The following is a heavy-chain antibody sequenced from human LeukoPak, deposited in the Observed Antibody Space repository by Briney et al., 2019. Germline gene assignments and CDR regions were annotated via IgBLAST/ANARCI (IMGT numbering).Heavy chain of an antibody. D-gene: IGHD3-3*01. CDR2: IIPMFGTP. V-gene: IGHV1-69*05. Sequence: SVKVSCKVSGGTFNNYDFSWVRQAPGQGLEWMGKIIPMFGTPNYARKFQGRVTITTDESTSTVYMELSRLRSEDTAVYYCARGGGGHLEWLAVAAFDTWGQGTMVIVSS. CDR3: ARGGGGHLEWLAVAAFDT. CDR1: GGTFNNYD. J-gene: IGHJ3*02.